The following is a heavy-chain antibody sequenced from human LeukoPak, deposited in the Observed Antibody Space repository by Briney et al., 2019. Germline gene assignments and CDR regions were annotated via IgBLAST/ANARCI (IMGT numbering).Heavy chain of an antibody. Sequence: PGGSLRLSCAASGFTFSSSAMSWVRQAPGKGLEWVALIWHDGSNKYYTDSVKGRLTISRDNSKNTLYLQMNSLRAEDTAVYYCAREGPRGNSQFDYWGQGTLVTVSS. D-gene: IGHD2/OR15-2a*01. CDR2: IWHDGSNK. CDR3: AREGPRGNSQFDY. J-gene: IGHJ4*02. V-gene: IGHV3-33*08. CDR1: GFTFSSSA.